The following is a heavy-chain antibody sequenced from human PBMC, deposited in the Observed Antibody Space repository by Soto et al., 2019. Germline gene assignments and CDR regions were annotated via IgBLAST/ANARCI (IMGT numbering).Heavy chain of an antibody. J-gene: IGHJ4*02. CDR2: INPSGGST. CDR3: ARKEKQRPFDY. CDR1: GYTFNYFG. D-gene: IGHD6-25*01. V-gene: IGHV1-46*02. Sequence: ASVKVSCKASGYTFNYFGISWVRQAPGQGLEWMGIINPSGGSTSYAQKFQGRVTMTRDTSTSTVYMELSSLRSEDTAVYYCARKEKQRPFDYWGQGTLVTVSS.